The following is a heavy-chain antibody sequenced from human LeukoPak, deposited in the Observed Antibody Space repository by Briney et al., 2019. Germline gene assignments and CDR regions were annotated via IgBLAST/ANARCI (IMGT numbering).Heavy chain of an antibody. J-gene: IGHJ4*02. D-gene: IGHD3-10*01. V-gene: IGHV4-34*01. CDR3: ARGLHYSGSGRTFDS. CDR1: DESFSGYY. CDR2: INHSGST. Sequence: SETLSLTCVVYDESFSGYYWTWIRQPPGKGLEWIGEINHSGSTNYNPSLKSRVTISVDTSKNHFSLKLSSVTAADTAMYFCARGLHYSGSGRTFDSWGQGTPVTVSS.